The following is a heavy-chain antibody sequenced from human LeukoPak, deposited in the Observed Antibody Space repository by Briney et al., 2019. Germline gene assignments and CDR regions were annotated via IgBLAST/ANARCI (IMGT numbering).Heavy chain of an antibody. Sequence: GGSLRLSCAASGFTLSSYGMHWVRQAPGKGLEWVAFIRYDGSNKYYADSVKGRFTISRDNSKNTLYLQMNSLRAEDTAVYYGTKDLHGNKWSDAFDLWGQGTMVTVSS. J-gene: IGHJ3*01. CDR2: IRYDGSNK. D-gene: IGHD2-15*01. V-gene: IGHV3-30*02. CDR3: TKDLHGNKWSDAFDL. CDR1: GFTLSSYG.